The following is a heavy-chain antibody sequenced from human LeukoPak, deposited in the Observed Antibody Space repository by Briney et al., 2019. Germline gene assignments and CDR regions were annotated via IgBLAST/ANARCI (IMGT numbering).Heavy chain of an antibody. CDR3: TRGGSVPATRSFDY. V-gene: IGHV3-66*01. D-gene: IGHD6-19*01. CDR2: IYSGGTT. CDR1: GFTVSSDY. J-gene: IGHJ4*02. Sequence: GGSLRLSCSASGFTVSSDYMSWVRQAPGQGLAWLSVIYSGGTTYYADSVKGRFTISRDNSKNTVYLQMNSLRVEDTAVYYCTRGGSVPATRSFDYWGQGTLVTVSS.